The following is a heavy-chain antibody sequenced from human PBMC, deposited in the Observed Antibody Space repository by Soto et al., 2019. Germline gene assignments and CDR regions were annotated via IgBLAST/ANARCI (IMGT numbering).Heavy chain of an antibody. CDR3: ARASSHSL. CDR1: GGSISRSSYY. J-gene: IGHJ4*02. V-gene: IGHV4-39*01. Sequence: SGTLSLTCTVPGGSISRSSYYWGWILQPPGKGLEWIGSIFYSGSTYYNPSLKSRVTISVDTSKNQFSLKLTSVTAADTAVYYCARASSHSLWGQGTLVPVSS. CDR2: IFYSGST.